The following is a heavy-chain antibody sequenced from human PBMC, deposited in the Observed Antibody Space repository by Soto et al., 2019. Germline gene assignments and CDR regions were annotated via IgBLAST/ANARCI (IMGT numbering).Heavy chain of an antibody. V-gene: IGHV3-30*18. D-gene: IGHD6-19*01. CDR3: ANTRGPRRHWLRDHFDY. CDR2: ISYDGTKT. CDR1: GFTFSIYA. Sequence: QVQLVESGGGVVQPGRSLRVSCAASGFTFSIYAMHWVRQAPGTGLEWVAVISYDGTKTYYAASVKGRFIISRDNSKNSVFLQMNGLRDDDTAVYYWANTRGPRRHWLRDHFDYWGEGALVTVSP. J-gene: IGHJ4*02.